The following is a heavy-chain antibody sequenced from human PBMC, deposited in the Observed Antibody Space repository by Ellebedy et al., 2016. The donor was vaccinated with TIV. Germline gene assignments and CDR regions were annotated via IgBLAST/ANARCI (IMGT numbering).Heavy chain of an antibody. V-gene: IGHV6-1*01. CDR2: TYYRSKWYN. CDR3: ARTNNGYVDY. J-gene: IGHJ4*02. D-gene: IGHD3-22*01. Sequence: MPSETLSLTCAISGDSVSSDSAARNWIRQSPSRGLEWLGRTYYRSKWYNSYSVSVKSRITINPDTSKNKFSLHLNSVTPEDTAVYYCARTNNGYVDYWGQGTLVTVSS. CDR1: GDSVSSDSAA.